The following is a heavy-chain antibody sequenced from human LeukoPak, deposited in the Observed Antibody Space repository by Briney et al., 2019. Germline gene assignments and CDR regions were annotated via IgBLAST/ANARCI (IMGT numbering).Heavy chain of an antibody. D-gene: IGHD4-17*01. J-gene: IGHJ6*03. CDR1: GYTFTGYY. V-gene: IGHV1-2*02. CDR3: AAGVLPTVTNYYYYYMDV. CDR2: INPNSGGT. Sequence: ASVKVSCKASGYTFTGYYMHWVRQAPGQGLEWMGWINPNSGGTNYAQKFQGRVTMTRDTSISTAYMELSSLRSEDTAVYYCAAGVLPTVTNYYYYYMDVWGKGTTVTVSS.